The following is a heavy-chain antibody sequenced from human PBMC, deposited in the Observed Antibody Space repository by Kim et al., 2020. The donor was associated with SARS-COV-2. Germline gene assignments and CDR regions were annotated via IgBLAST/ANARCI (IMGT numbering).Heavy chain of an antibody. CDR2: ITTSGGTT. CDR3: AKGHFSA. CDR1: GFTFSSHS. J-gene: IGHJ4*02. V-gene: IGHV3-23*01. D-gene: IGHD2-15*01. Sequence: GGSLRLSCAASGFTFSSHSMNWVRQAPGKGLELVSSITTSGGTTYYADSVKGRFTISRDNSKTTLYLQMNTLRAEDTAVYYCAKGHFSAWGQGTLVTVSS.